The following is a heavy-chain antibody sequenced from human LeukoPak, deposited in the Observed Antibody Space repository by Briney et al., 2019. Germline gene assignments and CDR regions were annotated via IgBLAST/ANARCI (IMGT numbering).Heavy chain of an antibody. J-gene: IGHJ6*02. CDR2: LNPSGGST. CDR3: ASVYNYGMDV. Sequence: ASVRVSCKASGYTFTSYGISWVRQAPGQGLEWMGILNPSGGSTSYAQKFQGRATLTRATSTSTVYMELSSLRSEDTAVYYCASVYNYGMDVWGQGTTVIVSS. V-gene: IGHV1-46*01. CDR1: GYTFTSYG.